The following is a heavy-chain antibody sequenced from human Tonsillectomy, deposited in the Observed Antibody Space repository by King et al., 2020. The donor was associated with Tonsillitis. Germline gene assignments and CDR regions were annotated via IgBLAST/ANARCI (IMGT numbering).Heavy chain of an antibody. CDR3: AREGIVVVPAARGRTELYY. D-gene: IGHD2-2*01. Sequence: VQLVESGGGLVKPGGSLRLSCAASGFTFSSYSMNWVRQAPGKGLEWVSSISSSSSYIYYADSVKGRFTISRDNAKNSLYLQMNSLRAEDTAVYYCAREGIVVVPAARGRTELYYWGQGTLVTVSS. CDR1: GFTFSSYS. CDR2: ISSSSSYI. J-gene: IGHJ4*02. V-gene: IGHV3-21*01.